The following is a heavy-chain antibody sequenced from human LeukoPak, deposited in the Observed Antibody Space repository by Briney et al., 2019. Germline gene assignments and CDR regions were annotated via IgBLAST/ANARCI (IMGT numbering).Heavy chain of an antibody. CDR3: WFDP. CDR2: INGDASNT. J-gene: IGHJ5*02. Sequence: GGSLRLSCAASGLTFNSYWMHWVRQVAGKGLVWVARINGDASNTTYADSVKGRFTISRDNAKNTLYLQMNSLRVDDTAVYYNWFDPWGQGSLVTVSS. CDR1: GLTFNSYW. V-gene: IGHV3-74*03.